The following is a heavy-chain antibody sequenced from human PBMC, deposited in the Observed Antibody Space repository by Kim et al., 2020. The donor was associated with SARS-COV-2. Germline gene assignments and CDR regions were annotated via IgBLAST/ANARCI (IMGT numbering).Heavy chain of an antibody. J-gene: IGHJ4*02. Sequence: TIYYADSVKGRFTISRDNAKNSLYLQMNSLRDEDTAVYYCARDAVADFDYWGQGTLVTVSS. V-gene: IGHV3-48*02. CDR3: ARDAVADFDY. CDR2: TI. D-gene: IGHD6-19*01.